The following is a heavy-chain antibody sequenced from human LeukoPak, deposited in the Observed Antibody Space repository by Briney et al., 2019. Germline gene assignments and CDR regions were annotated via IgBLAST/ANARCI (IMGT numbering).Heavy chain of an antibody. Sequence: SETLSLTCTVSGGSISSGDCYWSWIRQPPGKGLEWIGYIYYSGSTYYNPSLKSRVTISVDTSKNQFSLKLSSVTAADTAVYYCAGGYDYGGNADAFDIWGQGTMVTVSS. V-gene: IGHV4-30-4*01. CDR1: GGSISSGDCY. CDR2: IYYSGST. J-gene: IGHJ3*02. CDR3: AGGYDYGGNADAFDI. D-gene: IGHD4-23*01.